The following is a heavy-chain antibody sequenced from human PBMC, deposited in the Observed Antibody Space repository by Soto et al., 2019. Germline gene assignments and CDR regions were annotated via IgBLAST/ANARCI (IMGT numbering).Heavy chain of an antibody. D-gene: IGHD1-26*01. CDR3: GVGVDLWFYGIDV. V-gene: IGHV1-18*01. CDR1: GSPFSKYT. Sequence: QVQVMQSGTEVKKPGASVRVSCKTPGSPFSKYTFNWVRQAPGQGLEWIGWITTNKVDTLYAQRFHGRVTLTTDTSTNTAYLDLTNLRGDDTAVYFWGVGVDLWFYGIDVLGPGTTVIVSS. J-gene: IGHJ6*02. CDR2: ITTNKVDT.